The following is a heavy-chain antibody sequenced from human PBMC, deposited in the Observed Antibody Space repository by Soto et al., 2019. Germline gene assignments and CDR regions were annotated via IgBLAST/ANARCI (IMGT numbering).Heavy chain of an antibody. CDR3: ARAGSSSWYYFDY. Sequence: TSETLSLTCTVSGGSVSSGSYYWSWIRQPPGKGLEWSGYIYYSGSTNYNPSLKSRVTISVDTSKNQFSLKLSSVTAADTAVYYCARAGSSSWYYFDYWGQGTLVTVSS. CDR2: IYYSGST. J-gene: IGHJ4*02. CDR1: GGSVSSGSYY. V-gene: IGHV4-61*01. D-gene: IGHD6-6*01.